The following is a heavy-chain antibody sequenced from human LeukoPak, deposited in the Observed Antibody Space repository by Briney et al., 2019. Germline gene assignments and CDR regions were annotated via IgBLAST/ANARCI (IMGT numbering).Heavy chain of an antibody. CDR1: GFTFSSYG. J-gene: IGHJ4*02. Sequence: GRSLRLSCAASGFTFSSYGMHWVRQAPGKGLEWVAVIWYDGSNKYYADSVKGRFTISRDNSKNTLYLQMNSLRAEDTAVYYCARDNGSGSFDYWGQGTLVTVSS. V-gene: IGHV3-33*01. CDR2: IWYDGSNK. D-gene: IGHD3-10*01. CDR3: ARDNGSGSFDY.